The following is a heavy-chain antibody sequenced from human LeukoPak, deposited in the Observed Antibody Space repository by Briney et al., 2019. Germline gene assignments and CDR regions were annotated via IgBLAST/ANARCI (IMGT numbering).Heavy chain of an antibody. CDR1: GFTFGSYA. CDR2: ISGSGGST. Sequence: GGSLRLSCAASGFTFGSYAMSWVRQAPGKGLEWVSAISGSGGSTYYADSVKGRFTISRDNSKNTLYLQMNSLRAEDTAVYYCAKGSLFGGMTTRPYYFDYWGQGTLVTVSS. V-gene: IGHV3-23*01. J-gene: IGHJ4*02. CDR3: AKGSLFGGMTTRPYYFDY. D-gene: IGHD3-16*01.